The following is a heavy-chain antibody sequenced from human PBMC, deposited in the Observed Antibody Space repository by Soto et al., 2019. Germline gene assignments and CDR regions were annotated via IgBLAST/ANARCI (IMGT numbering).Heavy chain of an antibody. CDR1: GFTFSGHA. V-gene: IGHV3-21*01. CDR3: TRDASRDSSARGWFDP. D-gene: IGHD6-13*01. J-gene: IGHJ5*02. CDR2: ISSNSAYI. Sequence: GGSLRLSCSASGFTFSGHAMGWVRQAPGKGLEWVSTISSNSAYIYYTDALRGRFTISRDNAKNSLHLQMNSLRAEDTAVYYCTRDASRDSSARGWFDPWGPGTLVTVSS.